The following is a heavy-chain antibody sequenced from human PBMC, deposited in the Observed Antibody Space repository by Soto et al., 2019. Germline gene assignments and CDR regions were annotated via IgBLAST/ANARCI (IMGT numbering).Heavy chain of an antibody. D-gene: IGHD5-12*01. CDR3: ARLVAARWYYFDH. V-gene: IGHV5-51*01. CDR1: GYSFTSYW. CDR2: IYPGDSHT. Sequence: GASLKISCKGSGYSFTSYWIGWVRQMPGKGLEWVGIIYPGDSHTRYSPSFQGQVTTSADKSISTAYLQRSSLKASDTAMYYWARLVAARWYYFDHWGQGTLVTVPQ. J-gene: IGHJ4*02.